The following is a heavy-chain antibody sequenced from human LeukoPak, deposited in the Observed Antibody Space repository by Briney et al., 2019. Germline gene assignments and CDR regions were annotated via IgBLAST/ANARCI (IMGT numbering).Heavy chain of an antibody. D-gene: IGHD5-18*01. CDR3: ARVLGYGYGIDY. CDR2: ISYDGSNK. J-gene: IGHJ4*02. Sequence: GGSLRLSCAASGFTFSSYAMHWVRQAPGKGLEWVAVISYDGSNKYYADSVKGRFTISRDNSKNTLYLQMNSLRAEDTAVYYCARVLGYGYGIDYWGQGTLVTVSS. V-gene: IGHV3-30-3*01. CDR1: GFTFSSYA.